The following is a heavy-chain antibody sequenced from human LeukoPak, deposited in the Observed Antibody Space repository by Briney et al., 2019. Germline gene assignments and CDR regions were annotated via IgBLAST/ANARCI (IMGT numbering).Heavy chain of an antibody. Sequence: GGSLRLSCAASGFTFSSYGMHWVRQAPGKGLEWVAVISYDGSNKYYADSVKGRFTISRDNSKNTLYLQMNSLRAEDTAVYYCARDRPTIFGVVMEGWFDPWGQGTLVTVSS. J-gene: IGHJ5*02. CDR1: GFTFSSYG. V-gene: IGHV3-30*03. D-gene: IGHD3-3*01. CDR3: ARDRPTIFGVVMEGWFDP. CDR2: ISYDGSNK.